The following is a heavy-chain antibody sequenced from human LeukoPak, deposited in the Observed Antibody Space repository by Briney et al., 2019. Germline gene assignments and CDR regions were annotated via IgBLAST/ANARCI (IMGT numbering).Heavy chain of an antibody. Sequence: GGSLRLSCAASGFTLATYSMNWVRQAPGKGLEWVSSISSSSAYIYYAASVKGRFTISRDNAKESLFLQMNSLRPEDTALYYCASLKIRRIGNAFDIWGQGTMVTVSS. CDR1: GFTLATYS. J-gene: IGHJ3*02. CDR3: ASLKIRRIGNAFDI. CDR2: ISSSSAYI. V-gene: IGHV3-21*01. D-gene: IGHD1-1*01.